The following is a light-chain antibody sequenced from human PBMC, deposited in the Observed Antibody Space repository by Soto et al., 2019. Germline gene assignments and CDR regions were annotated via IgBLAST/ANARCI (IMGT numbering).Light chain of an antibody. V-gene: IGLV2-14*01. CDR2: EVS. J-gene: IGLJ3*02. CDR1: SSDVGGYNY. CDR3: SSYTTSYTQV. Sequence: QSALTQPASVSGSPGQSITISCTGSSSDVGGYNYVSWYQHHPGKVPKLMIYEVSNWPSGVSNRFSGSKSGNTASLSISGLQAEDEADYYCSSYTTSYTQVFGGGTKVTVL.